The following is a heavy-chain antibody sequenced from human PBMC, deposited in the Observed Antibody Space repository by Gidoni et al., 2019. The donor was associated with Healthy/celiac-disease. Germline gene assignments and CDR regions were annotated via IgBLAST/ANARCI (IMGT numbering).Heavy chain of an antibody. Sequence: QVQLVQSGAEVKKPGDSGKVSCKASGYTFTRYGSSGVRQAPGQGLEWMGWISAYNGNTNYAQKLQGRVTMTTDTSTSTAYMELRSLRSDDTAVYYCARGFSPPGIAVAGNWYFDLWGRGTLVTVSS. J-gene: IGHJ2*01. V-gene: IGHV1-18*01. D-gene: IGHD6-19*01. CDR1: GYTFTRYG. CDR2: ISAYNGNT. CDR3: ARGFSPPGIAVAGNWYFDL.